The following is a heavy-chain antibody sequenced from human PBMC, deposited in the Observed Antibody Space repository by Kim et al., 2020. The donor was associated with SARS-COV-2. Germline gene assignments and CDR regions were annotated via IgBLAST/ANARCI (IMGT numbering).Heavy chain of an antibody. J-gene: IGHJ4*02. Sequence: GGSLRLSCAASGFTFSSYEMNWVRQAPGKGLEWVSYISSSGSTIYYADSVKGRFTISRDNAKNSLYLQMNSLRAEDTAVYYCAREGGSGSYSNYWGQGTLVTVSS. V-gene: IGHV3-48*03. CDR2: ISSSGSTI. CDR3: AREGGSGSYSNY. CDR1: GFTFSSYE. D-gene: IGHD3-10*01.